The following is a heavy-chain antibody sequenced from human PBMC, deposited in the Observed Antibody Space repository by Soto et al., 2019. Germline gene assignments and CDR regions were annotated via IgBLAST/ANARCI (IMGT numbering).Heavy chain of an antibody. D-gene: IGHD5-18*01. CDR3: AREVSHGYVLRGMDV. CDR2: INSDGSSI. Sequence: EVQLVESGGGLVQPGGSVRLSCAASKFTITSYWMHWVRQAPGKGLVWVSRINSDGSSISYADAVKGRFTISRDNAKNTLYLQMNSRRVEETAVYYCAREVSHGYVLRGMDVWGQGTTVTVFS. V-gene: IGHV3-74*01. CDR1: KFTITSYW. J-gene: IGHJ6*02.